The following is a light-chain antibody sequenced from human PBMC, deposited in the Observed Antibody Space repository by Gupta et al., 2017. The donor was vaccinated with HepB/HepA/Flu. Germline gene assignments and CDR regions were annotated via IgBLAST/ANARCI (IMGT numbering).Light chain of an antibody. J-gene: IGKJ5*01. Sequence: EIVLTQSPGTLSLSPGERATLSCRASQSVSSSYLAWYQQKPGQAPRLLIYGASSRATGIPDRCSGSGSGTDFTLTISRREPEDFAVYYCQQYGSSPSVTFGQGTRLEIK. CDR1: QSVSSSY. V-gene: IGKV3-20*01. CDR2: GAS. CDR3: QQYGSSPSVT.